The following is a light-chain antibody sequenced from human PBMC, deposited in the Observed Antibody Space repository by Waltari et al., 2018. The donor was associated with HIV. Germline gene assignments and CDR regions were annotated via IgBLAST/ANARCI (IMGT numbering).Light chain of an antibody. CDR2: RSD. CDR1: SSNIGRNY. V-gene: IGLV1-47*01. J-gene: IGLJ3*02. Sequence: QPVLTHPPPTSGTPGQGVPISCSGSSSNIGRNYVSWYRLLPGTTPKLRIYRSDQRPSGVPDRFSASKSGTSASLAISGLQSEDEAVYYCAAWDHGLTGPNWVFGGGTRLTVL. CDR3: AAWDHGLTGPNWV.